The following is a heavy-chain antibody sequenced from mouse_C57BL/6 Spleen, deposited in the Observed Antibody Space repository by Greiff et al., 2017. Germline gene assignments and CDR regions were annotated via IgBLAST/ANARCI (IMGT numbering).Heavy chain of an antibody. V-gene: IGHV1-69*01. CDR3: ATLGLIDY. Sequence: QVQLQQPGAELVMPGASVKLSCKASGYTFTSYWMHWVKQRPGQGLEWIGEIDPSDSYTNYNQKFKGKSTLTVDKYSSTAYMQLSSLTSEDSAVYYCATLGLIDYWGQGTTLTVSS. CDR2: IDPSDSYT. CDR1: GYTFTSYW. D-gene: IGHD4-1*01. J-gene: IGHJ2*01.